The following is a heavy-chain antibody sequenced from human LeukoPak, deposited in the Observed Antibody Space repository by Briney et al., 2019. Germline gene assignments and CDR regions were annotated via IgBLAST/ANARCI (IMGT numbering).Heavy chain of an antibody. CDR3: AREPRFCSTTSGYPTGWFEP. J-gene: IGHJ5*02. D-gene: IGHD2-2*01. Sequence: ASVKVSCKASGYTFSSYSMNWVRQAPGQGLEWVGWINTNTGNPTYAQDFTGRFVFSLDTSVTTTYLQISSLKSEDTAVYYCAREPRFCSTTSGYPTGWFEPWGQGNLVTVSS. CDR2: INTNTGNP. V-gene: IGHV7-4-1*02. CDR1: GYTFSSYS.